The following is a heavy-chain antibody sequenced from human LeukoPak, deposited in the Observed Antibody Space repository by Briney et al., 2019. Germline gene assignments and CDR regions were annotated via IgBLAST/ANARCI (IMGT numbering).Heavy chain of an antibody. D-gene: IGHD2-2*01. J-gene: IGHJ4*02. CDR2: INPNSGFT. CDR3: ARSADCSSSSCRSFDY. Sequence: ASVKVSCKASGYPFTGYYLHWVRQAPGQGLEWMGWINPNSGFTNYAQKFQGRVTMTRDTSISTAYMKLSRLRSDDTAVYYCARSADCSSSSCRSFDYWGQGTLVTVSS. CDR1: GYPFTGYY. V-gene: IGHV1-2*02.